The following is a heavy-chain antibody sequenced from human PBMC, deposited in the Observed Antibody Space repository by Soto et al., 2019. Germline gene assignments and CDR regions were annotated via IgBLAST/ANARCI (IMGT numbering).Heavy chain of an antibody. D-gene: IGHD6-25*01. Sequence: GGSLRLSCAASGFTFSSYAMSWVRQAPGKGLEWVSAISGSGGSTYYADSVKGRFTISRDNSKNTLYLQMNSLRAEDTALYYCAKDGGPEDAFDIWGQGTMVTVSS. J-gene: IGHJ3*02. CDR1: GFTFSSYA. CDR3: AKDGGPEDAFDI. CDR2: ISGSGGST. V-gene: IGHV3-23*01.